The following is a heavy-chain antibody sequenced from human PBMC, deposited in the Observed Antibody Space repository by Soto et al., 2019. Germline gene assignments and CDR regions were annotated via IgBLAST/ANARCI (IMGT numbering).Heavy chain of an antibody. D-gene: IGHD3-10*01. CDR3: ARANYFLDP. CDR2: IYYSGST. Sequence: PSETLSLTCTVSGGSINNYYWSWIRQPPGKGLEWIGYIYYSGSTHYNPSLKSRVTISVDTSKNQFSLKLTSMTAADTAVYYCARANYFLDPWGQGTLVTVS. J-gene: IGHJ5*02. V-gene: IGHV4-59*01. CDR1: GGSINNYY.